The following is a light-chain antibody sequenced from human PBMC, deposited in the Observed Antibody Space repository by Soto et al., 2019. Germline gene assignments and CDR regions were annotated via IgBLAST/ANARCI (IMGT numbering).Light chain of an antibody. Sequence: DIQMTQSPSSLSPSVGDRVSITCRASLSISGWSAWYQQKPGKAPELLIFDASNLKSGVSSRFSGSGSGTEFTLPIRRLQLDDVATCYCLKYCSHSWTVGQGTKVDIK. CDR2: DAS. V-gene: IGKV1-5*01. CDR1: LSISGW. CDR3: LKYCSHSWT. J-gene: IGKJ1*01.